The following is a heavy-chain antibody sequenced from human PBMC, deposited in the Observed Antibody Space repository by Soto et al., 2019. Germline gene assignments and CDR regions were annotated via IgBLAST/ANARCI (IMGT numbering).Heavy chain of an antibody. Sequence: ASVKVXCKASGYIXVNYGIAWVRQSPGKGLEWMGGFDPEDAETFYAQKFQGRVTMTEDSSTDTAYMELTNLTSADTAIYFCTSLNPFFDFWGQGTPVTLSS. CDR2: FDPEDAET. CDR3: TSLNPFFDF. V-gene: IGHV1-24*01. J-gene: IGHJ4*02. CDR1: GYIXVNYG.